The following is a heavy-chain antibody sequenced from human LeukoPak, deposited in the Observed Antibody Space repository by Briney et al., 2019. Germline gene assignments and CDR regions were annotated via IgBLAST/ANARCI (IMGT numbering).Heavy chain of an antibody. Sequence: GRSLRLSCAASGFTFDDYAMHWVRQAPGKGLEWVSGISWNSGSIGYADSVKGRFTISRDNAKNSLYLQMNSLRVEDTAVYYCANDLGWIQLNLGRGQGTLVTVSS. J-gene: IGHJ4*02. D-gene: IGHD5-18*01. CDR2: ISWNSGSI. CDR1: GFTFDDYA. V-gene: IGHV3-9*01. CDR3: ANDLGWIQLNLG.